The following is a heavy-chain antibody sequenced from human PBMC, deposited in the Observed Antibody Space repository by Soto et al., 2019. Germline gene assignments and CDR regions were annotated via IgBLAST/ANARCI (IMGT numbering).Heavy chain of an antibody. J-gene: IGHJ4*02. V-gene: IGHV3-15*01. CDR3: TTSIPYCRSTSCYVEYYFDY. Sequence: EVQLVESGGGLVKPGGSLRLSCAASGFTFSNAWMSWVRQAPGKGLEWVGRIKSKTDGGTTDYAAPVKGRFTISRDDSKNTLYVQMNSLKTEDTAVYYCTTSIPYCRSTSCYVEYYFDYWGQGTLVTVSS. CDR2: IKSKTDGGTT. CDR1: GFTFSNAW. D-gene: IGHD2-2*01.